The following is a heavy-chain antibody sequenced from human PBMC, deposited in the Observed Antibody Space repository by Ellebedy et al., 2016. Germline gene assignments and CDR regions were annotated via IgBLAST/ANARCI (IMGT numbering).Heavy chain of an antibody. CDR2: MNPNSGNT. Sequence: ASVKVSCKASGYTFTSYNINWVRQATGQGLEWMGWMNPNSGNTGYAQKFQGRVTMTRNTSISTAYMELSSLRSEDTAVYYCARDQYYYDSSSDDAFDIWGQGTMVTVSS. J-gene: IGHJ3*02. D-gene: IGHD3-22*01. CDR3: ARDQYYYDSSSDDAFDI. V-gene: IGHV1-8*01. CDR1: GYTFTSYN.